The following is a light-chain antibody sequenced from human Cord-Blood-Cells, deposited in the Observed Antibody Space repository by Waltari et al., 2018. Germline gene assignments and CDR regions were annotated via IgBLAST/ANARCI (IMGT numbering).Light chain of an antibody. CDR3: QQSYSTLPYT. V-gene: IGKV1-39*01. J-gene: IGKJ2*01. CDR1: QSISSY. Sequence: DIQMTQPPSSLSASVGNRVTITCRASQSISSYLNGYQQKPGKAPKHLIYAASSLQSGVPSRFSGSGSATDFALTIISLQPEDFAAYYCQQSYSTLPYTFGQGTKLEIK. CDR2: AAS.